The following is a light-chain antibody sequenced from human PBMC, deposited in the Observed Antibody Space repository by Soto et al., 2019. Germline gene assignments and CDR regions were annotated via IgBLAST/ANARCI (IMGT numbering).Light chain of an antibody. V-gene: IGKV1-5*01. CDR2: DAS. CDR3: QQYSTYSRT. Sequence: DIQMTQSPSTLSASLGDTVTITCRASQSISSWLAWYQQKPGKAPKLLILDASSLESGVPSRFSGSASGTKFTLTISSLQPNDFATYYCQQYSTYSRTFGQGTSVDVK. J-gene: IGKJ1*01. CDR1: QSISSW.